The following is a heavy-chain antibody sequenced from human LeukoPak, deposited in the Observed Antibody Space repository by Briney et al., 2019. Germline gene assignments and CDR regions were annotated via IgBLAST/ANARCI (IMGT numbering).Heavy chain of an antibody. J-gene: IGHJ5*02. Sequence: SETLSLTCTVSGGSISGSSDYWGWIRQPPGKGLEWIGSIHYSGSTYYNPSLKSRVTMSVDTSKKQCCLRLSSVTAADTAVYYCARNIRYSSGLNWFDPWGQGTLVTVSS. V-gene: IGHV4-39*01. D-gene: IGHD6-19*01. CDR3: ARNIRYSSGLNWFDP. CDR2: IHYSGST. CDR1: GGSISGSSDY.